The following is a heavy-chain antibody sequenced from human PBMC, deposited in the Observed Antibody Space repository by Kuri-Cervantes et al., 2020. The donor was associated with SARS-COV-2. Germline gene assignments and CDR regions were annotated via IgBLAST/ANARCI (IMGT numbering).Heavy chain of an antibody. J-gene: IGHJ6*03. CDR1: GFTFQSYA. V-gene: IGHV3-74*01. CDR3: ARAAGDNFWSGYYLDYYYYMDV. D-gene: IGHD3-3*01. CDR2: INSDGSST. Sequence: GESLKISCSASGFTFQSYAMTWVRQPPGKGLVWVSRINSDGSSTSYADSVKGRFTISRDNAKNTLYLQMNSLRAEDTAVYYCARAAGDNFWSGYYLDYYYYMDVWGKGTTVTVSS.